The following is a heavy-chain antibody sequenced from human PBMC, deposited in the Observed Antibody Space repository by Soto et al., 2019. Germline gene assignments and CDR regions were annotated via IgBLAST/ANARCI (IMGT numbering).Heavy chain of an antibody. J-gene: IGHJ6*02. CDR3: ARDRGYCSSTSCYTGSYFYYYYGMDV. Sequence: EASVKVSCKASGYTFTGYYMHCVRQAPGQGLEWMGWINPNSGGTNYAQKFQGRVTMTRDTSISTAYMELSRLRSDDTAVYYCARDRGYCSSTSCYTGSYFYYYYGMDVWGQGTTVNVSS. V-gene: IGHV1-2*02. D-gene: IGHD2-2*02. CDR1: GYTFTGYY. CDR2: INPNSGGT.